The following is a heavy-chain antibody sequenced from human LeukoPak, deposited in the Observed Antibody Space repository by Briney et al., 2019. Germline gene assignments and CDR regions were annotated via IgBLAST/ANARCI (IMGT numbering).Heavy chain of an antibody. D-gene: IGHD6-13*01. CDR2: VYYSGST. J-gene: IGHJ4*02. V-gene: IGHV4-59*01. CDR1: GGSISSYY. CDR3: ARRAGYSSTWYLDY. Sequence: SETLSLTCTVSGGSISSYYWSWIRQSPGKVLEWIGYVYYSGSTDYNPSLKSRVAISVDTSKNQFSLKLYSVTAADTAVYYCARRAGYSSTWYLDYWGQGTLVTVSS.